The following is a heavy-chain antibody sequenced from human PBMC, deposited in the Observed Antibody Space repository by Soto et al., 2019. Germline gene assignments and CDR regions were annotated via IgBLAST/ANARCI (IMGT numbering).Heavy chain of an antibody. J-gene: IGHJ6*02. D-gene: IGHD3-3*01. CDR1: GFTFNNYG. CDR3: ARAHDYDFWSGFLFYGMDV. Sequence: LRLSCVVSGFTFNNYGMHWVRQAPGEGLKWVAVISSDGSNPYYGDSVKGRFTISRDNSKNTLDLQMSSLRAEDTAIYYCARAHDYDFWSGFLFYGMDVWGQGTTVTVSS. CDR2: ISSDGSNP. V-gene: IGHV3-30*03.